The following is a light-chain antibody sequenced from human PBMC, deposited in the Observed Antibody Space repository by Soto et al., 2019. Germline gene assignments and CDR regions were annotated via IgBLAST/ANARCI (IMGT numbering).Light chain of an antibody. Sequence: QSVLTQPASVSGSPGQSITISCTGTSGDIGGYNYVSWYQQHPGQAPKLLISEVTNRPSGVSNRFSGSKSGNTASLTISGLQAEYEADYYCSSYTTNITPVVFGGGTKLTVL. CDR1: SGDIGGYNY. CDR3: SSYTTNITPVV. CDR2: EVT. J-gene: IGLJ2*01. V-gene: IGLV2-14*01.